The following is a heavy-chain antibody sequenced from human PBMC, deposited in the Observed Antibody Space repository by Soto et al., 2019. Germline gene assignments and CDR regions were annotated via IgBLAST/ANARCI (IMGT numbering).Heavy chain of an antibody. Sequence: GASGKVSCKASGGSFSSSAIIWVRQAPGQGLEWLGGIIPMFGTANNAQKFQGRVTITADESTSTAYMELSSLRSEDTAVYYCARDRGLITTNSDSWGQGTLVTVSS. CDR3: ARDRGLITTNSDS. V-gene: IGHV1-69*13. CDR2: IIPMFGTA. D-gene: IGHD3-22*01. CDR1: GGSFSSSA. J-gene: IGHJ4*02.